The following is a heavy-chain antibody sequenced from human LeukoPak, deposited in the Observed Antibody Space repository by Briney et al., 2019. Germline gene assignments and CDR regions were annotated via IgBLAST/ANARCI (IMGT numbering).Heavy chain of an antibody. Sequence: SETLSLTCAVCGGSFSGYYWSWIRQPPGKGLEWIGEINHSGSTNYNPSLKSRVTISVDTSKNQFSLKLSSVTAADTAVYYCARHSPSYYYDSSGYYRKAFDIWGQGTMVTVSS. J-gene: IGHJ3*02. V-gene: IGHV4-34*01. D-gene: IGHD3-22*01. CDR3: ARHSPSYYYDSSGYYRKAFDI. CDR2: INHSGST. CDR1: GGSFSGYY.